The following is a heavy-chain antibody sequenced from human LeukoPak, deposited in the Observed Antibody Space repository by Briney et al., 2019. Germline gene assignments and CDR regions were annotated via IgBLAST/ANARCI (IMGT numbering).Heavy chain of an antibody. Sequence: GRSLRLSCAASTFTVSSNYMSWVRQAPGKGLEWDSATYSGGSTYYADSVKGRFTISRDNSKNTLYLQMNSLRAEDTAVYYCARTTVTSRRGGYFDYWGQGTLVTVSS. CDR3: ARTTVTSRRGGYFDY. V-gene: IGHV3-53*01. J-gene: IGHJ4*02. D-gene: IGHD4-17*01. CDR1: TFTVSSNY. CDR2: TYSGGST.